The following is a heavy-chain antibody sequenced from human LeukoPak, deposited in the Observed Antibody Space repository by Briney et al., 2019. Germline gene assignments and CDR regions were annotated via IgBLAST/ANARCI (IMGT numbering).Heavy chain of an antibody. V-gene: IGHV3-53*01. J-gene: IGHJ3*02. Sequence: GGSLRLSCEVSGFTVSSTYMTWVRQAPGKGLEWVSAIYSGGDSYYADSVKGRFTISRDNYKNTVFLQMNSLRAEDTAVYYCARDQGAGDAFDIWGQGTMVTVSS. CDR2: IYSGGDS. D-gene: IGHD1-26*01. CDR3: ARDQGAGDAFDI. CDR1: GFTVSSTY.